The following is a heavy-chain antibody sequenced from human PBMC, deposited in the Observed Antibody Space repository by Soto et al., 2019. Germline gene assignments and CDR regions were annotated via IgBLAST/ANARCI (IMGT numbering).Heavy chain of an antibody. D-gene: IGHD2-2*01. CDR2: ISGSGGST. CDR3: AKTVVPAAILDSERYYYYYMDV. V-gene: IGHV3-23*01. CDR1: GFTFSSYA. J-gene: IGHJ6*03. Sequence: GGSLRLSCAASGFTFSSYAMSWVRQAPGKGLEWVSAISGSGGSTYYADSVKGRFTISRDNSKNTLYLQMNSLRAEDTAVYYCAKTVVPAAILDSERYYYYYMDVWGKGTTVTVSS.